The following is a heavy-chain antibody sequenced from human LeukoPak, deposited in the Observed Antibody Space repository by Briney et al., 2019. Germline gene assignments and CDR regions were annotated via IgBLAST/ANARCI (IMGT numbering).Heavy chain of an antibody. V-gene: IGHV3-74*01. Sequence: QPGGSLRLSCAASGFTFSSYWMHWVRQAPGKCLVLVSRINSDGSSTSCADSVKGRFTISRDNAKNTLYLQMNSLRAEDTAVYYCARSARFGLYYFDYWGQGTLVTVSS. D-gene: IGHD3-16*01. CDR1: GFTFSSYW. CDR2: INSDGSST. J-gene: IGHJ4*02. CDR3: ARSARFGLYYFDY.